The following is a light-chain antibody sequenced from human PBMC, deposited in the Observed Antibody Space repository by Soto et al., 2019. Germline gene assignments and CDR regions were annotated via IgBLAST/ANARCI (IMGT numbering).Light chain of an antibody. CDR1: SSDVGGYNY. Sequence: QLVLTQPPSASGSPGQSVTISCTGASSDVGGYNYVSWCQQHPGKAPKLMIYEVTKRPSGVPDRFSGSKSGNTASLTVSGLQAEDEADYYCSSYAGSNNLVFGGGTKLTVL. CDR2: EVT. V-gene: IGLV2-8*01. CDR3: SSYAGSNNLV. J-gene: IGLJ3*02.